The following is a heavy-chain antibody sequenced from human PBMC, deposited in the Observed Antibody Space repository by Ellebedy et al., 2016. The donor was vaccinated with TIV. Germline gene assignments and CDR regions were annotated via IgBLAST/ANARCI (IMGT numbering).Heavy chain of an antibody. V-gene: IGHV1-18*01. CDR2: FSTYSGNT. D-gene: IGHD2-21*02. CDR3: AREADSDALDI. J-gene: IGHJ3*02. CDR1: GYTFSRHG. Sequence: AASVKVSCKTSGYTFSRHGLNWLRQALGQGVEWKGWFSTYSGNTKYAQKFQGRVTMTTDTSTGTAYMELRSLTSDDTAVYYCAREADSDALDIWGQGTMVIVSS.